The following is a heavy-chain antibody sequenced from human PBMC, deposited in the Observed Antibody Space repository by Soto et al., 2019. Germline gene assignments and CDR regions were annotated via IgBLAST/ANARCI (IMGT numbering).Heavy chain of an antibody. V-gene: IGHV5-51*01. Sequence: ESLKLSCEVSGYTFTIYWIVVVRQKPGKGLEWMGIIYPSDSDTRYSPSFQGQVTISADKSLNTAYLQWNSLKASDTAVYYCARPANTVADHFDLWGQGTPVTVSS. J-gene: IGHJ4*02. CDR1: GYTFTIYW. CDR3: ARPANTVADHFDL. CDR2: IYPSDSDT. D-gene: IGHD4-17*01.